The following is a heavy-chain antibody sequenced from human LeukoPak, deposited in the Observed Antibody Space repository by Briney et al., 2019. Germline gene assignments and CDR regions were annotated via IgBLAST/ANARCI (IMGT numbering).Heavy chain of an antibody. J-gene: IGHJ3*02. D-gene: IGHD6-13*01. CDR1: GYTFTGYY. V-gene: IGHV1-2*06. CDR2: INPNSGGT. Sequence: ASVKVSCKASGYTFTGYYMHWVRQAPGQGLEWMGRINPNSGGTNYAQKSQGRVTMTRDTSISTAYMELSRLRSDDTAVYYCAREAKYSSSWSHAFDIWGQGTMVTVSS. CDR3: AREAKYSSSWSHAFDI.